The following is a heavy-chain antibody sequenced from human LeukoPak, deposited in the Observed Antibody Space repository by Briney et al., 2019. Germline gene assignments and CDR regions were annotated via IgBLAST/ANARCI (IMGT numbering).Heavy chain of an antibody. CDR1: GFTFSSYA. V-gene: IGHV3-64*01. CDR3: ASSGVSYYYDNSGYFGM. J-gene: IGHJ4*02. CDR2: ISSNGGST. D-gene: IGHD3-22*01. Sequence: PGGSLRLSCAASGFTFSSYAMHWVRQAPGKGLEYVSAISSNGGSTYYANSVKGRFTISRDNSKNTLYLQMNSLRADDTAEYFCASSGVSYYYDNSGYFGMWGQGTQVTVSS.